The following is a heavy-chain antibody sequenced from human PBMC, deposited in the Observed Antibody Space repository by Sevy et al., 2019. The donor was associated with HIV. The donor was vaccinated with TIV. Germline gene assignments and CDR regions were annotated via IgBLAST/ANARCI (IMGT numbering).Heavy chain of an antibody. J-gene: IGHJ6*02. D-gene: IGHD1-1*01. CDR1: GGSFSGYY. CDR3: ARGLIRGLERRLWYYYYGMDV. V-gene: IGHV4-34*01. CDR2: INHSGST. Sequence: SETLSLTCAVYGGSFSGYYWSWIRQPPGKGLEWIGEINHSGSTNYNPSLKSRVTISVDTSKNQFSRKLSSVTAADTAVYYCARGLIRGLERRLWYYYYGMDVWGQGTTVTVSS.